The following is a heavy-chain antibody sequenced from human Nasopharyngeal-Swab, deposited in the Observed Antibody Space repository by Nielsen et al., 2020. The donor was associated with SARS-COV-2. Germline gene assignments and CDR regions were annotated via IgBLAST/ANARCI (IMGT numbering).Heavy chain of an antibody. Sequence: SETLSLPCAVYGGSFSGSYWSWIRQRPGKGLEWIGEINHSGSTNYNPSLKSRVTKSVDTSKNQFSLKLSSVTAADTAVYYCARGRRNFGVVIITYYYYYYMDVWGKGTTVTVSS. J-gene: IGHJ6*03. CDR2: INHSGST. V-gene: IGHV4-34*01. CDR3: ARGRRNFGVVIITYYYYYYMDV. D-gene: IGHD3-3*01. CDR1: GGSFSGSY.